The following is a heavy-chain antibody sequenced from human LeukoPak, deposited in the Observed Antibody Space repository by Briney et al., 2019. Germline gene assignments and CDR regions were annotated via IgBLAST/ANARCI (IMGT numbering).Heavy chain of an antibody. J-gene: IGHJ6*03. CDR3: ARGTIAADDYYYMDV. V-gene: IGHV4-61*02. D-gene: IGHD6-13*01. CDR2: IYTSGST. CDR1: GVSINIGTDY. Sequence: SETLSLTCTVSGVSINIGTDYWSWIRQPAGKGLEWIGRIYTSGSTDYNPSLKSRVIISVDTSKNHFSLKQSPVTAADTAVYYCARGTIAADDYYYMDVWGKGTTVTISS.